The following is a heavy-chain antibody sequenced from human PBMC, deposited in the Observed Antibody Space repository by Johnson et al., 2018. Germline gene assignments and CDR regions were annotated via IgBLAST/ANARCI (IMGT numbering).Heavy chain of an antibody. V-gene: IGHV3-74*01. D-gene: IGHD4-11*01. CDR3: ARVRLQQSPAPVSYGMDV. CDR1: GFTFSSYW. CDR2: IKSDGSRT. Sequence: VQLQESGGGLVQPGGSXRLSCVASGFTFSSYWMHWVRHAPGKGLVWVSQIKSDGSRTHYADDVKGRFTISRDNTKNTLYLQMHSLRAEDTAVYSCARVRLQQSPAPVSYGMDVWGQGTTVTVSS. J-gene: IGHJ6*02.